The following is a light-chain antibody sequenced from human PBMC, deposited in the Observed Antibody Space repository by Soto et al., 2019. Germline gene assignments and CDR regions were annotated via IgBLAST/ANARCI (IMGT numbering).Light chain of an antibody. J-gene: IGKJ5*01. CDR1: QRVRSW. CDR3: KQRSNWPPIT. CDR2: DTS. V-gene: IGKV3-11*02. Sequence: EIVLTQSPATVYLSXGERANLFCRARQRVRSWLAGYQHIPGKATRLLXXDTSNRATGIIARLSGSGSGRDFTLNISSLEPEDFAVYYCKQRSNWPPITFGQGTRLEIK.